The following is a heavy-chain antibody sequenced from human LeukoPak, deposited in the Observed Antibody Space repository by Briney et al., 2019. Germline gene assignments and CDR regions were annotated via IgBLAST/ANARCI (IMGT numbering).Heavy chain of an antibody. CDR2: IIPIFGTA. V-gene: IGHV1-69*05. D-gene: IGHD2-2*02. CDR3: ARAGEGTDCSSTSCYTRKVDYYYYMDV. Sequence: ASVKVSCKASGGTFSGYAISWVRQAPGQGLEWMGGIIPIFGTANYAQKFQGRVTITTDESTSTAYMELSSLRSEDTAVYYCARAGEGTDCSSTSCYTRKVDYYYYMDVWGKGTTVTVSS. CDR1: GGTFSGYA. J-gene: IGHJ6*03.